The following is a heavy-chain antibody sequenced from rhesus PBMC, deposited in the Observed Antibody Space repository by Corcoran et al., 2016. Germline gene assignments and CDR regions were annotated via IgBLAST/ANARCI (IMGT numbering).Heavy chain of an antibody. Sequence: QVKLQQWGEGLVKPSETLSLPCAVYGGSITGYSWSWIRQPPGKGLEWIGNIDGNSASTTYTPSLKNRVTISKDTSKNQFSLKLSSVTAADTAVYYCARGILRSASFDYWGQGVLVTVSS. J-gene: IGHJ4*01. V-gene: IGHV4-73*01. CDR3: ARGILRSASFDY. D-gene: IGHD4-29*01. CDR2: IDGNSAST. CDR1: GGSITGYS.